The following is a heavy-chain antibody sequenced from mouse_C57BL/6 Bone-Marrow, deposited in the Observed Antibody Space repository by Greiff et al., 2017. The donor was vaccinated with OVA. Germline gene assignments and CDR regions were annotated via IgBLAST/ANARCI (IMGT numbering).Heavy chain of an antibody. CDR3: ARRGAGNYFDY. Sequence: VQLQQPGAELVRPGSSVKLSCKASGYTFTSYWMDWVKQRPGQGLEWIGNIYPSDSETHYNQKFKDKATLTVDKSSSTAYMQLSSLTSEDSAVYYCARRGAGNYFDYWGQGTTLTVSS. D-gene: IGHD3-3*01. J-gene: IGHJ2*01. CDR1: GYTFTSYW. CDR2: IYPSDSET. V-gene: IGHV1-61*01.